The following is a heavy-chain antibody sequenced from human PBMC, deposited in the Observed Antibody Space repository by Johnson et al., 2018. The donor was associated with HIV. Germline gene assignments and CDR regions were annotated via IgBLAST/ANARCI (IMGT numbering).Heavy chain of an antibody. J-gene: IGHJ3*02. CDR3: ARDRCSSTTCLDAFDI. CDR2: ISSDGTNK. CDR1: GFTFTSYT. D-gene: IGHD2-2*01. V-gene: IGHV3-30-3*01. Sequence: QVQLVESGGGVVQPGRSLRLSCAGSGFTFTSYTIHWVRQAPGKGLEWVALISSDGTNKYYADSVKDRFTISRDNSKNTLYVEMNSLRVEDTALYYCARDRCSSTTCLDAFDIWGQGTMVTVSS.